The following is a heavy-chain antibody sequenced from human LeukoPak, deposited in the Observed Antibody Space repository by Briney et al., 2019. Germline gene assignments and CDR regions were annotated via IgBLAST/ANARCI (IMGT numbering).Heavy chain of an antibody. J-gene: IGHJ4*02. Sequence: GGSLRLSXAVSGFTVSSNYMSWVRQAPGKGLEWVSVIYSGGSTYYADSVKGRFTISRDNSKNTLYLQMNSLRAEDTAVYYCARDGGSYYFDYWGQGTLVTVSS. CDR3: ARDGGSYYFDY. V-gene: IGHV3-53*01. D-gene: IGHD1-26*01. CDR2: IYSGGST. CDR1: GFTVSSNY.